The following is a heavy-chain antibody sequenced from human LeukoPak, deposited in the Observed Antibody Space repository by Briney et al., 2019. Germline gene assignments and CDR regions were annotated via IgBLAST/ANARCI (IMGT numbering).Heavy chain of an antibody. D-gene: IGHD3-10*01. CDR3: VASGSVERGAFHI. V-gene: IGHV4-34*01. CDR2: INHSGST. Sequence: SETLSLTCAVYGGSFSGYYWSWIRQPSGKGLEWIGEINHSGSTNYNPSLKSRVTISVDTSKNQFSLKLSSVTAADTAVYYCVASGSVERGAFHIWGQGTVVTVSS. CDR1: GGSFSGYY. J-gene: IGHJ3*02.